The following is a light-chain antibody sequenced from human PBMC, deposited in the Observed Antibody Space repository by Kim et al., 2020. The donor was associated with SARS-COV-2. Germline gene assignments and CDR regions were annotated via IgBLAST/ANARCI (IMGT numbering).Light chain of an antibody. J-gene: IGKJ2*01. CDR1: QSVSSSY. Sequence: LSRGERATLSCRASQSVSSSYLAWYQQKPGQAPRLLIYGASSRATGIPDRFSGSGSGTDFTLTISRLEPDDFAVYYCQQYGSSPYTFGQGTKLEI. CDR3: QQYGSSPYT. V-gene: IGKV3-20*01. CDR2: GAS.